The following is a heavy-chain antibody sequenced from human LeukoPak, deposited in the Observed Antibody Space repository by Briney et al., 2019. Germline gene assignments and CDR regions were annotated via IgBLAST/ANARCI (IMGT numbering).Heavy chain of an antibody. CDR2: IDPSDSYT. D-gene: IGHD5-12*01. V-gene: IGHV5-10-1*01. CDR3: ARQYSGYDSWFDP. J-gene: IGHJ5*02. Sequence: HGESLKISCKGSGYRFTSYWISWVRQMPGKGLEWLGRIDPSDSYTNYSPSFQGHVTISADKSISTAYLQWSSLKALDTAMYYCARQYSGYDSWFDPWGQGTLVTVSS. CDR1: GYRFTSYW.